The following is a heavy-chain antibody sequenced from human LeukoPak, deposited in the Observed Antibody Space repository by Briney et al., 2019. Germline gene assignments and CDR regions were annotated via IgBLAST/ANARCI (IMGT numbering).Heavy chain of an antibody. CDR3: ARVGNTDDSLPFDP. CDR2: ISAYNGNT. V-gene: IGHV1-18*01. D-gene: IGHD3-22*01. J-gene: IGHJ5*02. CDR1: GYTFTSYG. Sequence: ASVKVSCKASGYTFTSYGISRVRQAPGQGLEWMGWISAYNGNTNYAQKLQGRVTMTTDTSTSTAYMELRSLRSDDTAVYYCARVGNTDDSLPFDPWGQGTLVTVSS.